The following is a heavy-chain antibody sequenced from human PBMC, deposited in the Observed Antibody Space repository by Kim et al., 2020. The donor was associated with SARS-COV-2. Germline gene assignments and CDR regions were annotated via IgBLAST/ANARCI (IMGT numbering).Heavy chain of an antibody. J-gene: IGHJ3*02. V-gene: IGHV1-69*13. Sequence: SVKVSCKASGGTFSSYAISWVRQAPGQGLEWMGGIIPIFGTANYAQKFQGRVTITADESTSTAYMELSSLRSEDTAVYYCARVGAYYYDSSGYYSSPPPNAFDIWGQGTMVTVSS. CDR3: ARVGAYYYDSSGYYSSPPPNAFDI. D-gene: IGHD3-22*01. CDR1: GGTFSSYA. CDR2: IIPIFGTA.